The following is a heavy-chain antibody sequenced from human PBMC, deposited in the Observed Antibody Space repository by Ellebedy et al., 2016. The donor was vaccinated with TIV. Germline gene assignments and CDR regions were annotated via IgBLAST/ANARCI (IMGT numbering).Heavy chain of an antibody. V-gene: IGHV4-34*01. J-gene: IGHJ4*02. CDR1: GGSFSGYY. CDR2: INHSGST. D-gene: IGHD2-2*02. CDR3: ARGIVVVPAAIRGRAFDY. Sequence: SETLSLTXAVYGGSFSGYYWSWIRQPPGKGLEWIGEINHSGSTNYNPSLKSRVTISVDTSKNQFSLKLSSVTAADTAVYYCARGIVVVPAAIRGRAFDYWGQGTLVTVSS.